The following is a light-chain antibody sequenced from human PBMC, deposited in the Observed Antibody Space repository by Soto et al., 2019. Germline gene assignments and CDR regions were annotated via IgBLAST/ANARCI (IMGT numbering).Light chain of an antibody. CDR1: QGIRNY. CDR2: AAS. CDR3: QKYSSVPV. V-gene: IGKV1-27*01. J-gene: IGKJ3*01. Sequence: DIQMTQSPTSLSASVGDRVTITCRASQGIRNYVAWYQKIPGKAPKLLIYAASTLQSGVPSRFSGSVSGTDFTLTINGLQPEDVATYSCQKYSSVPVFGPGTKVEIK.